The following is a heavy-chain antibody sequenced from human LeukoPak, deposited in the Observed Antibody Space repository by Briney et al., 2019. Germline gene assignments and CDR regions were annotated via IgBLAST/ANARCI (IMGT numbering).Heavy chain of an antibody. V-gene: IGHV1-18*01. CDR1: GGTFSSYA. D-gene: IGHD3-3*01. CDR3: ARDPSYFWSGYLVSGHWYPDK. Sequence: ASVKVSCKASGGTFSSYAISWVRQAPGQGLEWMGWISAYNGYTNYAQKFRGRVTMTTDTSTSTAYMALGSLRSDDTAVYYCARDPSYFWSGYLVSGHWYPDKWGQGTLVTVSS. J-gene: IGHJ4*02. CDR2: ISAYNGYT.